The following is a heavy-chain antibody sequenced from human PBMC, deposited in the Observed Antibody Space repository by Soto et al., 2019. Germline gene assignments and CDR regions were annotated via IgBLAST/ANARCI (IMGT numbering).Heavy chain of an antibody. CDR2: INSDGSSA. D-gene: IGHD1-7*01. CDR3: ARDTLELLYYFDY. J-gene: IGHJ4*02. Sequence: TGGSLRLACAASGFTFSNYWMHWVRQAAGKGLVWVSRINSDGSSASYADSVKGRFTISRDNAKNTLYLQMNSLRAEDTAVYYCARDTLELLYYFDYWGQGTLVTVSS. V-gene: IGHV3-74*01. CDR1: GFTFSNYW.